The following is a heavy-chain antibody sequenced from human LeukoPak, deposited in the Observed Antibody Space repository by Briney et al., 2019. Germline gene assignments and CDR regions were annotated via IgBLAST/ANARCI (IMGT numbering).Heavy chain of an antibody. Sequence: GASVTVSCTASGYTFTSYGISWVRQAPGQGLEWMGWISAYNGNTNYAQKLQGRVTMTTDTSTSTAYMELRSLRSDDTAVYYCAGSTHYYDSSGNFDYWGQGTLVTVSS. CDR3: AGSTHYYDSSGNFDY. J-gene: IGHJ4*02. V-gene: IGHV1-18*01. D-gene: IGHD3-22*01. CDR2: ISAYNGNT. CDR1: GYTFTSYG.